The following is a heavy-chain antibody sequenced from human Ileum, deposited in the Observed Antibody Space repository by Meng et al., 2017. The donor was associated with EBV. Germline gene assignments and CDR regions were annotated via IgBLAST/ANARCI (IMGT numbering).Heavy chain of an antibody. CDR1: GYTFTGYY. Sequence: QVESVQACAGVEKPGALVKVSCRASGYTFTGYYMHWVRQAPGQGLEWMGRINPNTGGTNYAQNFQGRVTMTRDTSITTAYMELSRLRSADTAMYYRARGKSGSYSLDYWGQGTLVTVSS. CDR3: ARGKSGSYSLDY. V-gene: IGHV1-2*06. CDR2: INPNTGGT. D-gene: IGHD3-10*01. J-gene: IGHJ4*02.